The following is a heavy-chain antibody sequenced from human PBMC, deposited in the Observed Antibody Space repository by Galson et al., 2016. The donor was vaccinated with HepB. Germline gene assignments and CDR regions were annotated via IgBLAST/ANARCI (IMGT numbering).Heavy chain of an antibody. CDR1: GVSISRSSYY. D-gene: IGHD1-26*01. J-gene: IGHJ1*01. Sequence: ETLSLTCTISGVSISRSSYYWAWIRQPPGKGLDWIGSIYYSGSTYYNPSLKSPVTIQVDKSKNQFSLWLRSVTAADTAVYYCARDRDLELLGEWGQGILVTVSS. V-gene: IGHV4-39*07. CDR3: ARDRDLELLGE. CDR2: IYYSGST.